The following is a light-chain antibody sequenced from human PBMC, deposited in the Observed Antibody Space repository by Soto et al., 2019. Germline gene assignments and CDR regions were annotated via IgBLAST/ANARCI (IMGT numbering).Light chain of an antibody. CDR1: KLGDKY. J-gene: IGLJ2*01. Sequence: SYELTQPPSVSVSPGQTASINCSGDKLGDKYACWYQQKPGQSPVLVIYQDTKRPSGIPERFFGSNSGNTATLTISGTQAMDEADYYCQAWDSSTVVFGVGTKLTVL. CDR2: QDT. CDR3: QAWDSSTVV. V-gene: IGLV3-1*01.